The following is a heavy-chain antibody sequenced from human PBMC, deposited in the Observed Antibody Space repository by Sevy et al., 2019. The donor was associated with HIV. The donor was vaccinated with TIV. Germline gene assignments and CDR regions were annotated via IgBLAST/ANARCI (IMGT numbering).Heavy chain of an antibody. V-gene: IGHV3-23*01. J-gene: IGHJ6*02. CDR2: ISGSGGST. CDR3: AKGDRTFYGIDV. D-gene: IGHD2-15*01. CDR1: GFTFSTYT. Sequence: GGSLRLSCAASGFTFSTYTMNWVRQAPGKGLEWVSGISGSGGSTYQADSEKGRFTISRDNSKNPLYRQMNSLRAEDTAGYYCAKGDRTFYGIDVWGQGTTVTVSS.